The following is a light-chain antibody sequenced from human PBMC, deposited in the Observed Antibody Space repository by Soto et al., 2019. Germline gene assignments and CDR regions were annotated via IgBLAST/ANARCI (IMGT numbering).Light chain of an antibody. CDR2: GAS. CDR1: QSVSSN. CDR3: QKYNNWHPA. Sequence: EIVMTQSPATLSVSPGERATLSCSASQSVSSNLAWYQQKPGQAPRLLIYGASTRATGITARFSGSGSGTEFTLTISSLQSEDFAVYYCQKYNNWHPAFGKGTKVEIK. V-gene: IGKV3-15*01. J-gene: IGKJ1*01.